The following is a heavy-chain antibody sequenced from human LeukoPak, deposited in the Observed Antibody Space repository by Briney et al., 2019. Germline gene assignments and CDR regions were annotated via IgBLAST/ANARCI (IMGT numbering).Heavy chain of an antibody. CDR2: IYHSGNT. D-gene: IGHD6-13*01. CDR3: ASQQGHSD. CDR1: GYSISSGYY. J-gene: IGHJ4*02. V-gene: IGHV4-38-2*02. Sequence: SETLSLTCTVSGYSISSGYYWGWIRQPPGKGLEWIGSIYHSGNTFYNPSLKSRVTISVDTSKSQFSLNLSSVTVADTALYYCASQQGHSDWGQGTLVTVSS.